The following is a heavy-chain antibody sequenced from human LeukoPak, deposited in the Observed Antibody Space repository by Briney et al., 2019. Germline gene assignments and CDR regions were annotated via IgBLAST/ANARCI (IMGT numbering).Heavy chain of an antibody. Sequence: PGGSLRLSCAASGFSVSSYAMSWVRQTPEKGLEWVSANAVGSESRYYADSVKGRFTISRDNSKNTLYLQMNSLRAEDTAVYYCARDYAFDIWGQGTMVTVSS. V-gene: IGHV3-23*01. J-gene: IGHJ3*02. CDR3: ARDYAFDI. CDR2: NAVGSESR. CDR1: GFSVSSYA.